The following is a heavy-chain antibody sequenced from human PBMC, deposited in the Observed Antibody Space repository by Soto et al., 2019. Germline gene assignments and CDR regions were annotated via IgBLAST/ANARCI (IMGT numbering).Heavy chain of an antibody. CDR2: IKSKTDGGTT. CDR3: TTVSKLTGDAFDI. Sequence: GGSLRLSCAASGFTFSNAWMSWVRQAPGKGLEWVGRIKSKTDGGTTDYAAPVKGRFTISRDDSKNTLYLQMNSLKTEDTAVYYCTTVSKLTGDAFDIWGQGTMVTVSS. CDR1: GFTFSNAW. D-gene: IGHD7-27*01. J-gene: IGHJ3*02. V-gene: IGHV3-15*01.